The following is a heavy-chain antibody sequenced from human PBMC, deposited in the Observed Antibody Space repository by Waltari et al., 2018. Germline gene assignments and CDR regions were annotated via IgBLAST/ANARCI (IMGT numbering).Heavy chain of an antibody. V-gene: IGHV4-34*01. CDR1: GGSLSGYF. CDR2: SNRSGSI. D-gene: IGHD3-10*01. CDR3: ARFGTY. J-gene: IGHJ4*02. Sequence: QVQLQQWGAGLLKPSETLSLTCSVYGGSLSGYFWTWIRQPPGKGLEWNGESNRSGSINYSPSLKSRVTISLDSSKNQFSLTVSSVTVADTATYYCARFGTYWGQGTLVTVSS.